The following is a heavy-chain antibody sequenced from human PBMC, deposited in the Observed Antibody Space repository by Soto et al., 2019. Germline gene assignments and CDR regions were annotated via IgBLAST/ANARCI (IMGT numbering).Heavy chain of an antibody. D-gene: IGHD2-15*01. CDR3: ARAIAQTPHWFDP. Sequence: PSETLSLTCAVSGGSISSGNWWSWVRQPPGKGLEWIGEIYHSGSTNYNPSLKSRVTISVDKSKNQFSLKLSSVTAADTAVYYCARAIAQTPHWFDPWGQGTLVTVSS. J-gene: IGHJ5*02. V-gene: IGHV4-4*02. CDR2: IYHSGST. CDR1: GGSISSGNW.